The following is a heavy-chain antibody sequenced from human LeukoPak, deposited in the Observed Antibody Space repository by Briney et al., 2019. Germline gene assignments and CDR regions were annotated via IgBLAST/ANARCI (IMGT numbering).Heavy chain of an antibody. D-gene: IGHD1-26*01. V-gene: IGHV1-18*01. Sequence: ASVKVSCKASGYTFTSYGISWVRQAPGQGLEWMGWISACNGNTNYAQKLQGRVTMTTDTSTSTAYMELRSLRSDDTAVYYCARDSSSGSYFPLSYYYYGMDVWGQGTTVTVSS. CDR2: ISACNGNT. CDR3: ARDSSSGSYFPLSYYYYGMDV. J-gene: IGHJ6*02. CDR1: GYTFTSYG.